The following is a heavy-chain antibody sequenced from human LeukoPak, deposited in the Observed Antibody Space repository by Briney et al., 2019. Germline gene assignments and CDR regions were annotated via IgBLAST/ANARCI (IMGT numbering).Heavy chain of an antibody. CDR2: MNLNSGNT. J-gene: IGHJ4*02. CDR1: GYTFTSYD. Sequence: ASVKVSCKASGYTFTSYDINWVRQATGQGLEWMGWMNLNSGNTGYAQKFQGRVTMTRNTSISTAYMELSSLRSEDTAVYYCARGNYQGYSSSWYHFDYWGQGTLVTVSS. D-gene: IGHD6-13*01. V-gene: IGHV1-8*01. CDR3: ARGNYQGYSSSWYHFDY.